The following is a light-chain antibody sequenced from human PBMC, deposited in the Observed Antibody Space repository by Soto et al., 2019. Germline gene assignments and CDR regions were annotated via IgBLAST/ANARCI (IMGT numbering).Light chain of an antibody. J-gene: IGKJ2*01. V-gene: IGKV4-1*01. CDR2: WAT. CDR3: QYYFRSPYT. CDR1: QSVLYSSNNRNY. Sequence: DMVLTQSPDSLSVSLGERATISCKSSQSVLYSSNNRNYLAWYRQRPRQPPELLIYWATTRNSGVPDRFCGSGSGTNFTLTISRLQTEDVAVYYCQYYFRSPYTFGQGTKLEIK.